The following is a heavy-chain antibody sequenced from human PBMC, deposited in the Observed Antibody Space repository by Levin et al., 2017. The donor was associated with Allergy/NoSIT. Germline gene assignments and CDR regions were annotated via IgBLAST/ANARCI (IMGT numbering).Heavy chain of an antibody. CDR1: GFTFSTYS. CDR3: ARETGTTTMFGEVDV. J-gene: IGHJ6*04. Sequence: PSETLSLTCAATGFTFSTYSMAWVRQAPGKGLEWVSSIGISSSYIHYADSVKGRFTVSRDNAKNSLYLQMNSLRVEDTAVYYCARETGTTTMFGEVDVWGKGTTVTVSS. CDR2: IGISSSYI. D-gene: IGHD3-3*01. V-gene: IGHV3-21*01.